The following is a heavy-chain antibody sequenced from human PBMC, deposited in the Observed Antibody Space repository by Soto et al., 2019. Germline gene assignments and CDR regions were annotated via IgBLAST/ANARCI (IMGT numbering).Heavy chain of an antibody. CDR1: GYTFTSYG. Sequence: QVQLVQSGAEVKKPGASVKVSCKASGYTFTSYGISWVRQAPGQGLESRGWISGYNGNTNYAQKFQGRATMTTDTSKTTANTELRSLRSDDTAVYYCATILRRHFAGYGLDVWGQGTTVTVSS. J-gene: IGHJ6*02. CDR2: ISGYNGNT. D-gene: IGHD2-21*01. V-gene: IGHV1-18*01. CDR3: ATILRRHFAGYGLDV.